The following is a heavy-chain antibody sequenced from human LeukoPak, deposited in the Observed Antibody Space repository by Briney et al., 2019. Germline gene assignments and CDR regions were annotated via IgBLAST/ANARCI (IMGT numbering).Heavy chain of an antibody. CDR1: GYTFTNYY. CDR3: ARDSEISKVASYYFDY. Sequence: ASVKVSCKASGYTFTNYYMHWVRQAPGQGLEWMGIINPSGGSTSYAQKFQGRVTMTRDTSTSTVYMELSSLRSEDTAVYYCARDSEISKVASYYFDYWGQGTLVTVSS. V-gene: IGHV1-46*01. CDR2: INPSGGST. D-gene: IGHD5-12*01. J-gene: IGHJ4*02.